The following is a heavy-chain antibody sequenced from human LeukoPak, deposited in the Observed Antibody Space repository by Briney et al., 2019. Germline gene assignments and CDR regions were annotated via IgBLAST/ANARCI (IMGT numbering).Heavy chain of an antibody. J-gene: IGHJ4*02. CDR2: INWNGGST. D-gene: IGHD6-6*01. CDR1: KFTFSNYA. CDR3: ARARTARPLDY. Sequence: GGSLRLSCAASKFTFSNYAMSWVRQAPGKGLEWVSGINWNGGSTGYADSVKGRFTITRDNAKNSLYLQMNSLRAEDTALYYCARARTARPLDYWGQGTLVTVSS. V-gene: IGHV3-20*04.